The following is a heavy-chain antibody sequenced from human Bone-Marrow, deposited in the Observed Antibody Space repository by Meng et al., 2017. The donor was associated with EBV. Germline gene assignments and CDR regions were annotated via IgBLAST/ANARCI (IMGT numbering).Heavy chain of an antibody. V-gene: IGHV4-30-4*01. CDR2: IYYSGST. CDR1: GGSISSGGYY. CDR3: ARADDGDYYFDY. D-gene: IGHD4-17*01. J-gene: IGHJ4*02. Sequence: QVQLQESGPGLVKPSQTLSLTCAVSGGSISSGGYYWSWIRQPPGKGLEWIGYIYYSGSTYYNPSLKSRVTISVDTSKNQFSLKLSSVTAADTAVYYCARADDGDYYFDYWGQGTLVTVSS.